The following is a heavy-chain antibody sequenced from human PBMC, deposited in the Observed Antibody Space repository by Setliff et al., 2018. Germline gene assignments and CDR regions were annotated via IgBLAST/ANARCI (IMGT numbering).Heavy chain of an antibody. Sequence: SETLSLTCTVSGGSISSGSYYWSWIRQPAGKGLEWIGRIYTSGSTNYNPSLKSRVTISVDTSKNQFSLKLSSVTAADTAVYYRARGGLWFGELLWKYYYYGMDVWGQGTTVTVSS. J-gene: IGHJ6*02. V-gene: IGHV4-61*02. CDR2: IYTSGST. CDR3: ARGGLWFGELLWKYYYYGMDV. CDR1: GGSISSGSYY. D-gene: IGHD3-10*01.